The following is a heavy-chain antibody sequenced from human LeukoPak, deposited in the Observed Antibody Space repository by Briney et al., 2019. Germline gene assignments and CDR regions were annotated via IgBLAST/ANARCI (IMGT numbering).Heavy chain of an antibody. CDR2: ISKDESNK. J-gene: IGHJ4*02. Sequence: GGSLRLSCAASGFSFSTFGMHWVRQTPGKGLEWVSHISKDESNKYYADSVKGRFTISRDNSKNSLYLQINSPRTDDTALYYCARAIGLHFYDSSGYKSWYYFASWGLGTLVTVSS. CDR3: ARAIGLHFYDSSGYKSWYYFAS. CDR1: GFSFSTFG. D-gene: IGHD3-22*01. V-gene: IGHV3-30*03.